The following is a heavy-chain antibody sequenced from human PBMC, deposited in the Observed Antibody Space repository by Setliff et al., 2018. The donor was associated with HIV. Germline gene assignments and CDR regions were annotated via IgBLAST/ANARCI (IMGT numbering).Heavy chain of an antibody. CDR1: GGSISIGGYY. CDR2: IYHNGST. V-gene: IGHV4-31*03. J-gene: IGHJ6*03. D-gene: IGHD2-15*01. CDR3: ARGGGSRAATSSYYYMDV. Sequence: LTCTVSGGSISIGGYYWGWIRQHPGKGLEWIGYIYHNGSTYYNPSLKSRLIISVDTSKNQFSLKLSSVTAADTAVYYCARGGGSRAATSSYYYMDVWGKGTTVTV.